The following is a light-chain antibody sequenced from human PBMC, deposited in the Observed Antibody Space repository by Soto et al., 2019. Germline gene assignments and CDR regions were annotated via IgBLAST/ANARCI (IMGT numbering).Light chain of an antibody. Sequence: EIVMTQSPATLSVSPGERATLSCRASQSVSSNLAWYKQKPGQAPRLLIYGASTRATGVTARFSGSGSGTEFSLTISSLQAEDFAIYYCQHYNNWPPWTFGQGTKVEIK. CDR1: QSVSSN. V-gene: IGKV3-15*01. CDR2: GAS. CDR3: QHYNNWPPWT. J-gene: IGKJ1*01.